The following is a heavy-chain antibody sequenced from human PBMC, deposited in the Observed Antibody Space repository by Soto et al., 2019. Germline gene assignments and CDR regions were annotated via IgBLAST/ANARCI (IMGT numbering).Heavy chain of an antibody. D-gene: IGHD2-15*01. CDR3: ATDPLGYCSGGSCYSVDY. V-gene: IGHV1-24*01. CDR1: GYTLTELS. J-gene: IGHJ4*02. CDR2: FDPEDGET. Sequence: ASVKVSCKVSGYTLTELSMHWVRQAPGKGLEWMGGFDPEDGETIYAQKFQGRVTMTEDTSKDTAYMELSSLRSEDTAVYYCATDPLGYCSGGSCYSVDYWGQGTLVTVSS.